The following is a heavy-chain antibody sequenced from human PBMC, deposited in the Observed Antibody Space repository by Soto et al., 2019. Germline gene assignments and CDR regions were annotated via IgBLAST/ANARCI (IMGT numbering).Heavy chain of an antibody. CDR2: ISGSGGDT. Sequence: EVQLLESGGGLVQPGGSLRLSCAASGFTFSSHGMTWVRQAPGKGLEWVSSISGSGGDTYYADSARGRFTISRDNSNNMLYLQPDSLRAEDTAVYYCAKEASVQRFGEFWYFDLWGRGTLVTVSS. D-gene: IGHD3-10*01. V-gene: IGHV3-23*01. CDR3: AKEASVQRFGEFWYFDL. CDR1: GFTFSSHG. J-gene: IGHJ2*01.